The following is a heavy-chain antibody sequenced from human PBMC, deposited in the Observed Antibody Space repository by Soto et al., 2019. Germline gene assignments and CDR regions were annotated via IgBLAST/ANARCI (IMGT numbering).Heavy chain of an antibody. J-gene: IGHJ3*02. CDR1: GFTFSSYS. V-gene: IGHV3-21*01. D-gene: IGHD4-17*01. Sequence: EVQLVESGGGLVKPGGSLRLSCAASGFTFSSYSMNWVRQAPGKGLEWVSSISSSSSYIYYADSVKGRFTISRDNAKNSLYLQMNSLRAEDTAVYYCAIMTTVTAPADAFDIWGQGTMVTVSS. CDR2: ISSSSSYI. CDR3: AIMTTVTAPADAFDI.